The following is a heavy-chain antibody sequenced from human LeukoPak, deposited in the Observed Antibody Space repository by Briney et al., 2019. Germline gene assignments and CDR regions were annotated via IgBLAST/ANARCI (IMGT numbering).Heavy chain of an antibody. CDR1: GGSISSYY. Sequence: SETLSLTCTVSGGSISSYYWSWIRQPPGQGLEWIGNIYHRGSTNYNPSLESRVTISADKSKDQFSLNLISVTAADTAVYYCARYNWNFGLDPWGQGTLVTVSS. CDR2: IYHRGST. V-gene: IGHV4-59*01. CDR3: ARYNWNFGLDP. D-gene: IGHD1-7*01. J-gene: IGHJ5*02.